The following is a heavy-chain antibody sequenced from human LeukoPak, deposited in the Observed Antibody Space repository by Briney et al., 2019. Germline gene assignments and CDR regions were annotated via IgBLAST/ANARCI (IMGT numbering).Heavy chain of an antibody. V-gene: IGHV3-30*02. D-gene: IGHD3-22*01. J-gene: IGHJ3*02. CDR3: AKVADYYDSSGSGPAFDI. CDR1: GFTFSSYG. Sequence: SGGSLRLSCAASGFTFSSYGMHWVRQAPGKGLEWVAFIPYDGSNKYYADSVKGRFTISRDNSKNTLYLQMNSLRAEDTAVYYCAKVADYYDSSGSGPAFDIWGQGTMVTVSS. CDR2: IPYDGSNK.